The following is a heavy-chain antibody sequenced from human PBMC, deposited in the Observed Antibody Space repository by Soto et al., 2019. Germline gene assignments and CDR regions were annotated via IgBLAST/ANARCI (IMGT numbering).Heavy chain of an antibody. Sequence: GGSLRLSCVASGFNLSHPWMTWVRQAAGKGLEWVGRIKSKTDGGTADYAAPVKGRATISSDDSKNTVYIQMNSLKTEDTAVYYCTTGIYYDILTGYHNVAYWGQGALVTVSS. CDR2: IKSKTDGGTA. V-gene: IGHV3-15*01. CDR1: GFNLSHPW. D-gene: IGHD3-9*01. J-gene: IGHJ4*02. CDR3: TTGIYYDILTGYHNVAY.